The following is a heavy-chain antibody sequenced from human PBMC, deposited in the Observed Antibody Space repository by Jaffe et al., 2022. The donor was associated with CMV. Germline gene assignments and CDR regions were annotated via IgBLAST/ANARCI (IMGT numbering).Heavy chain of an antibody. CDR2: IYYSGST. J-gene: IGHJ4*02. D-gene: IGHD3-22*01. Sequence: QVQLQESGPGLVKPSETLSLTCTVSGGSISSYYWSWIRQPPGKGLEWIGYIYYSGSTNYNPSLKSRVTISVDTSKNQFSLKLSSVTAADTAVYYCARGDSSGGFDYWGQGTLVTVSS. V-gene: IGHV4-59*08. CDR3: ARGDSSGGFDY. CDR1: GGSISSYY.